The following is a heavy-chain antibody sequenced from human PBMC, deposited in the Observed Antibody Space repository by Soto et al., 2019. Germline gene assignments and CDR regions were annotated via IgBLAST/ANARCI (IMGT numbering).Heavy chain of an antibody. CDR3: AREGALGVMRY. Sequence: GGSLRLSCAASGFTFSSYAMHWVRQAPGKGLEYVSAISSNGGSTYYANSVKGRFTISRDNSKNTLYLQMGSLRAEDMAVYYCAREGALGVMRYWGQGTLVTVSS. V-gene: IGHV3-64*01. D-gene: IGHD3-16*01. CDR2: ISSNGGST. J-gene: IGHJ4*02. CDR1: GFTFSSYA.